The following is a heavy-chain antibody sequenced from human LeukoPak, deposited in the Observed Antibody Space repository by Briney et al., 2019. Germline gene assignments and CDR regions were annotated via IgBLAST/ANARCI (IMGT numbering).Heavy chain of an antibody. J-gene: IGHJ4*02. CDR2: ISSSSSYI. Sequence: GGSLRLSCAASGFTSSSYSMNWVRQAPGKGLEWVSSISSSSSYIYYADSVKGRFTISRDNAKNSLYLQMNSLRAEDTAVYYCARDRVGDTIFGPLGVPDYWGQGSLVTVSS. V-gene: IGHV3-21*01. CDR1: GFTSSSYS. D-gene: IGHD3-3*01. CDR3: ARDRVGDTIFGPLGVPDY.